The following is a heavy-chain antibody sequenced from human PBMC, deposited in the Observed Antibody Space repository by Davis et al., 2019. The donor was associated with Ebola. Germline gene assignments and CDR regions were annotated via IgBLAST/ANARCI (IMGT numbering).Heavy chain of an antibody. CDR2: INPNSRGT. CDR1: GYTFTGYY. D-gene: IGHD3-3*01. J-gene: IGHJ6*02. V-gene: IGHV1-2*02. Sequence: ASVKVSCKASGYTFTGYYMHWVRQAPGQGPEWMGWINPNSRGTNYAQKFQGRVTMTRDTSISTVYMELRSLRSDDTAVYYCAREPLYDFWSGYYHYYYYGMDVWGQGTTVTVSS. CDR3: AREPLYDFWSGYYHYYYYGMDV.